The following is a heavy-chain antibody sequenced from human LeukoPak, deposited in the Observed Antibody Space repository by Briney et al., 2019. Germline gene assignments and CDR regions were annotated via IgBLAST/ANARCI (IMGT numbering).Heavy chain of an antibody. CDR3: AKDPYSSGWYGALPPDY. D-gene: IGHD6-19*01. CDR1: GFTFSSYG. CDR2: IRYDGSNK. Sequence: GGSLRLSCAASGFTFSSYGMHWVRQAPGKGLEWVAFIRYDGSNKYYADSVKGRFTISRDNSKNTLYLQMNSLRAEDTAVYYCAKDPYSSGWYGALPPDYWGQGTLVTVSS. V-gene: IGHV3-30*02. J-gene: IGHJ4*02.